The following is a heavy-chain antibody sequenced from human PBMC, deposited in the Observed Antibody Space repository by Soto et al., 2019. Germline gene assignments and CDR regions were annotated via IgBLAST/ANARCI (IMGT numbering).Heavy chain of an antibody. CDR3: ARARAATRISWFDP. CDR2: INHSGST. D-gene: IGHD2-15*01. V-gene: IGHV4-34*01. Sequence: SETLSLTCAVYGGSFSGYYWSWIRQPPGKGLEWIGEINHSGSTNYNPSLKSRVTTSVDTSKNQFSLKLSSVTAADTAVYYCARARAATRISWFDPWGQGTLVTVSS. CDR1: GGSFSGYY. J-gene: IGHJ5*02.